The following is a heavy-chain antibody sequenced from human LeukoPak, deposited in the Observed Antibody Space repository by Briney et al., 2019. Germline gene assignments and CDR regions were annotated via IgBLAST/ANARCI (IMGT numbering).Heavy chain of an antibody. CDR3: ARGRGVYGYWYFDL. Sequence: QSGGSLRLSCAASGFTFSSYAMSWVRQAPGKGLEWVSTISGNGRNTYYADSVKGRFTISRDNSKITLSLEMDSLRAEDTAVYYCARGRGVYGYWYFDLWGRGTLVTVSS. D-gene: IGHD2-15*01. V-gene: IGHV3-23*01. CDR2: ISGNGRNT. J-gene: IGHJ2*01. CDR1: GFTFSSYA.